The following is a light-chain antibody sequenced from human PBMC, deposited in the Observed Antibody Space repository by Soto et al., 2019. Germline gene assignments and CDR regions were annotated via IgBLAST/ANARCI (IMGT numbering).Light chain of an antibody. CDR1: SSDVGGYNY. CDR2: EVS. CDR3: SSYAGSNIVV. J-gene: IGLJ2*01. V-gene: IGLV2-8*01. Sequence: QSALTQPPSAXGXXXXXXXISCTGTSSDVGGYNYVSWYQQHPGKAPKLMIYEVSKRPSGVPDRFSGSKSGNTASLTVSGLQAEDEADYYCSSYAGSNIVVFGGGTKVTVL.